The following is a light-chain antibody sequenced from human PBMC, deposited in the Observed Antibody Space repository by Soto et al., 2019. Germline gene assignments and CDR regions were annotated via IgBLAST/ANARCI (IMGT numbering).Light chain of an antibody. V-gene: IGKV1-9*01. CDR3: QQLNSYLIT. J-gene: IGKJ5*01. CDR1: QTISVS. Sequence: IQMTQSPSTLSASVGDTVTITCRASQTISVSLAWYQQKPGKAPKLLIYAASTLHTGVPSRFSGSGSGTEFTLTISSLQPEDFATYYCQQLNSYLITFGQGTRLEIK. CDR2: AAS.